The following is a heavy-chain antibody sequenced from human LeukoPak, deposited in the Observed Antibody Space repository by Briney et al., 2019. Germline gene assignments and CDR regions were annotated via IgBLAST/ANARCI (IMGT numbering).Heavy chain of an antibody. D-gene: IGHD3-10*01. Sequence: GGSLRLSCAASGFTFSDYAMNWVRQAPGKGLEWVSAISGSGHKTYYPDSVKGRFTISRDNSKNALFLQMNSLRVEDTAVYYCARDRGAGREYDYGLWVYWGQGALVTVSS. J-gene: IGHJ4*02. CDR1: GFTFSDYA. V-gene: IGHV3-23*01. CDR2: ISGSGHKT. CDR3: ARDRGAGREYDYGLWVY.